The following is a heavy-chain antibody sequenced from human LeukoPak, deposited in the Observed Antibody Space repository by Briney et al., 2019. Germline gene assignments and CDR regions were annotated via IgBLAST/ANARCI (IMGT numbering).Heavy chain of an antibody. CDR1: GYTFTSYG. V-gene: IGHV1-2*02. D-gene: IGHD3-10*01. CDR2: INPNSGDT. CDR3: ARGDYYGSPKVVAA. J-gene: IGHJ5*02. Sequence: ASVKVSCKASGYTFTSYGISWVRQAPGQGLEWMGWINPNSGDTNYAQKFQDRVTMTRDTSISTAYIELNLLRSDDTAVYYCARGDYYGSPKVVAAWGQGTLVTVSS.